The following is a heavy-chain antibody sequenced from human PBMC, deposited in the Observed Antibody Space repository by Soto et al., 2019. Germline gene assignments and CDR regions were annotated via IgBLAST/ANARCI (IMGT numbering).Heavy chain of an antibody. V-gene: IGHV4-61*01. J-gene: IGHJ4*02. Sequence: QVQLQESGPGLVRPSETLSLICTVSGGSVTTGTYQWSWIRQPPGKGLEWIGYISSSGSTNYNPSLKSRVTISVDTSKNQFSLRLSSVTAAATAGYYCVRDRGYWGQGTLVTVSS. CDR2: ISSSGST. CDR1: GGSVTTGTYQ. CDR3: VRDRGY.